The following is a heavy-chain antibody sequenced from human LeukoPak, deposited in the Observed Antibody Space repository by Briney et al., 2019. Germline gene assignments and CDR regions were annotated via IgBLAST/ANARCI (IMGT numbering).Heavy chain of an antibody. D-gene: IGHD2-2*02. Sequence: GESLKISCKGSGSNFTSYWISWVRQMPGKGLEWMGRIDPSDSYTNYSPSFQGHVTISADKSISTAYLQWSSLKASDTAMYYCARRSGYCSSTSCYTFDYWGQGTLVTASS. CDR2: IDPSDSYT. J-gene: IGHJ4*02. V-gene: IGHV5-10-1*01. CDR3: ARRSGYCSSTSCYTFDY. CDR1: GSNFTSYW.